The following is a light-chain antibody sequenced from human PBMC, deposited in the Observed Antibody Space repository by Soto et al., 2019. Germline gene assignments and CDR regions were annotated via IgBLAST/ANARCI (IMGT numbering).Light chain of an antibody. CDR3: QQYNNWPLIT. J-gene: IGKJ5*01. CDR2: YES. V-gene: IGKV3-15*01. CDR1: QSVGNN. Sequence: EVMMTQSPATLSVSPGDTATLSCRASQSVGNNLAWYQQKPGQAPRLLMYYESTRATDVPARFSGSGSGTEFTLTISSLQSEDFAVYYCQQYNNWPLITFGQGTRLEIK.